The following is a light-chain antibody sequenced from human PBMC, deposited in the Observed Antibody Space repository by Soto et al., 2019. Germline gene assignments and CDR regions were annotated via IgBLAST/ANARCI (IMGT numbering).Light chain of an antibody. Sequence: EVVLTQSPATLSVFPGERAILSCRASESVSKYLAWYQQKPGQAPRLLIYEASARATGIPSRFSGSGSGTEFTLTINSLQSEDFAVYYCHQYNDWRTFGQGTKVDIK. CDR3: HQYNDWRT. V-gene: IGKV3-15*01. CDR1: ESVSKY. J-gene: IGKJ1*01. CDR2: EAS.